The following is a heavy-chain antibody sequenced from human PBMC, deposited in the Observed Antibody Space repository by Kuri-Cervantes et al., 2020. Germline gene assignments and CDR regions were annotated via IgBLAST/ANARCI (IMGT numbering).Heavy chain of an antibody. CDR3: ARGHLSFDFDP. CDR2: ISTDGGRQ. Sequence: GGSLRLSCVASGFGFSSFTSHWVRQAPDKGLEWVAAISTDGGRQYYLDSVRGRFTVSSDNSHNTLFLQMDSLRPEDTAVYYCARGHLSFDFDPWGQGTLVTVSS. V-gene: IGHV3-30-3*01. J-gene: IGHJ5*02. D-gene: IGHD3-9*01. CDR1: GFGFSSFT.